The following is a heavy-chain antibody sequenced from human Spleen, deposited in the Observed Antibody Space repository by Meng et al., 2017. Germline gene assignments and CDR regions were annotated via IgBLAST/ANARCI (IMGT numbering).Heavy chain of an antibody. J-gene: IGHJ4*02. D-gene: IGHD5-18*01. V-gene: IGHV4-61*02. Sequence: LRLSCTVSGGAISSGTYYWTWIRQPAGKGLEWIGRIYTRGSTNYNPSLKSRVTISVDTSKNQFSLKLSSVTAADTAVYYCAREGRGRGYSYGYKDYWGQGTLVTVSS. CDR3: AREGRGRGYSYGYKDY. CDR1: GGAISSGTYY. CDR2: IYTRGST.